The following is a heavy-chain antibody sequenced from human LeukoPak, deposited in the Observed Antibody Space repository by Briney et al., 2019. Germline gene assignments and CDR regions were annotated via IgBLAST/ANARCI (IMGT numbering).Heavy chain of an antibody. Sequence: SETLSLTCTVSGGSISSSSYYWGWIRQPPGKGLEWIGEINHSGSTNYNPSLKSRVTISVDTSKNQFSLKLSSVTAADTAVYYCARVSVLMVYAMGSYYYGMDVWGQGTTVTVSS. D-gene: IGHD2-8*01. V-gene: IGHV4-39*07. CDR2: INHSGST. CDR3: ARVSVLMVYAMGSYYYGMDV. CDR1: GGSISSSSYY. J-gene: IGHJ6*02.